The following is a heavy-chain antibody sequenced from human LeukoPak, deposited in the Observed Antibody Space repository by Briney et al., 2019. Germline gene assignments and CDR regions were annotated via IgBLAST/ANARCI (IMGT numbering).Heavy chain of an antibody. CDR1: GGSIIKYF. Sequence: SETLSLTCTVSGGSIIKYFWSWIRQPPGKGLEWIGSLYYSGRTYYNPSLKSRVTLSVDTSKSQFSLELSSVTAADTAVYFCGRLNYGTNSALDYWGQGTLVTVSS. D-gene: IGHD4-23*01. J-gene: IGHJ4*02. CDR3: GRLNYGTNSALDY. V-gene: IGHV4-59*05. CDR2: LYYSGRT.